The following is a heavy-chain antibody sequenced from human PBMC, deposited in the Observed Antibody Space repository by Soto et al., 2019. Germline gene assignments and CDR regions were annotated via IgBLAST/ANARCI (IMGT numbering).Heavy chain of an antibody. D-gene: IGHD1-26*01. CDR1: GYTFTSYG. J-gene: IGHJ4*02. CDR3: AKGAGWEPQYYFDY. V-gene: IGHV1-18*01. CDR2: INPYNGNT. Sequence: QVQLVQSGAEVKMPGASVKVSCKASGYTFTSYGIIWVRQAPGQGLEWMGWINPYNGNTKYAQKLQGRVTMTTDTYTSKAYMELRSRRPDDTAVYYCAKGAGWEPQYYFDYWGQGTLVTVSS.